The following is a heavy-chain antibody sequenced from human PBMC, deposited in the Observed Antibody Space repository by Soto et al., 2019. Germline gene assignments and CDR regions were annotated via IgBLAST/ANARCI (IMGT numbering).Heavy chain of an antibody. CDR1: GFTFNTYG. D-gene: IGHD5-18*01. J-gene: IGHJ4*02. Sequence: QVQLVESGGAVVQPGKSLRLSCAASGFTFNTYGMYWVRQAPGKGLEWVAAISYDGSNKYHADSVKGRFTISRDNSKNTRYLQMNSLRVEDTAVYDCAKDIVRYTYGACDYWGQGALVTVSS. CDR3: AKDIVRYTYGACDY. V-gene: IGHV3-30*18. CDR2: ISYDGSNK.